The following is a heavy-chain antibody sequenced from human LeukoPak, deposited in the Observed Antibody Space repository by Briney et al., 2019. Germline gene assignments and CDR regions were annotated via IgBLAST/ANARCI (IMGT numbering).Heavy chain of an antibody. V-gene: IGHV3-43*01. D-gene: IGHD3-10*01. J-gene: IGHJ4*02. CDR2: ISWSGGTT. CDR1: GFSFQDYT. Sequence: GGPLRLSCAASGFSFQDYTMHWVRQSPGKGLEWVSQISWSGGTTYYADSVKGRFTISRDNSRNSLYLQMNSLRTEDTALYYCAKERIGGSLDYWGQGTLLTVSS. CDR3: AKERIGGSLDY.